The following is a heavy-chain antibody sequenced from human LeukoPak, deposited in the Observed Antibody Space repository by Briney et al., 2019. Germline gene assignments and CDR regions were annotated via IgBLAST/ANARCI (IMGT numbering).Heavy chain of an antibody. J-gene: IGHJ4*02. CDR3: ARLGAGHFGEEY. Sequence: SETLSLTCTVSGGSISSANYHWGWIRQPPGKGLEWIGEIYYSGSTYYNPSLKSRVTISVDTSNNQFSLRLSPVTAADTAVYYCARLGAGHFGEEYWGQGTLVIVSS. CDR2: IYYSGST. V-gene: IGHV4-39*01. CDR1: GGSISSANYH. D-gene: IGHD3-16*01.